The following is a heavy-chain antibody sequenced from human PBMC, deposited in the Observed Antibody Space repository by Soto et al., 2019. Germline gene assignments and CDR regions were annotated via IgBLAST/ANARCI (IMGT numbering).Heavy chain of an antibody. CDR2: IWYDGSNK. CDR3: ARGRSSTSLHAFDI. V-gene: IGHV3-33*01. CDR1: GFTFSSYG. D-gene: IGHD2-2*01. J-gene: IGHJ3*02. Sequence: GGSLRLSCAASGFTFSSYGMHWVRQAPGKGLEWVAVIWYDGSNKYYADSVKGRFTISRDNSKNTLYLQMNSLRAEDTAVYYCARGRSSTSLHAFDIWGQGTMVTVSS.